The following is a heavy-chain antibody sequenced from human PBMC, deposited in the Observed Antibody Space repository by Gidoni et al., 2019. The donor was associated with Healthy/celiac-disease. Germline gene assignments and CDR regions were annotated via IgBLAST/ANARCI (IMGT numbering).Heavy chain of an antibody. CDR3: AREDVVVVAATPYYFDY. V-gene: IGHV4-38-2*02. D-gene: IGHD2-15*01. CDR1: GYSISSGYY. Sequence: QVQLQESGPGLVKPSETLSITCTVSGYSISSGYYWGWIRQPPGKGLEWIGSIYHSGSTYYNPSLKSRVTISVDTSKNQFSLKLSSVTAADTAVYYCAREDVVVVAATPYYFDYWGQGTLVTVSS. J-gene: IGHJ4*02. CDR2: IYHSGST.